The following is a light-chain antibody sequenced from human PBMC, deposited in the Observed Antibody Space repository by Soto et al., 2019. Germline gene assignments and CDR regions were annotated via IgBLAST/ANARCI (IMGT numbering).Light chain of an antibody. CDR1: QGISSW. V-gene: IGKV1-12*01. CDR2: AAS. J-gene: IGKJ4*01. Sequence: DIQMTQSPSSVSASVGDRVTITCRASQGISSWLAWYQQKPGKAPNLLIYAASSLHSGVPSRFSRSGSGTDFTLTISSLQAEDGAVYYCQQYYTTPLTFGGGTKVEIK. CDR3: QQYYTTPLT.